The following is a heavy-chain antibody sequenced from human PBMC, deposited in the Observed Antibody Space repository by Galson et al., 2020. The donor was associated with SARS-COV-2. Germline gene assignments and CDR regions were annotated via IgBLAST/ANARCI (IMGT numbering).Heavy chain of an antibody. Sequence: ETSETLSLTCTVSGGSISSGDYYWSWIRQPPGKGLEWIGYIYYSGSTYYNPSLKSRVTISVDTSKNQFSLKLSSVTAADTAVYYCASEKRYDFWSGYSLAGGMDVWGQGTTVTVSS. CDR1: GGSISSGDYY. D-gene: IGHD3-3*01. CDR2: IYYSGST. J-gene: IGHJ6*02. V-gene: IGHV4-30-4*01. CDR3: ASEKRYDFWSGYSLAGGMDV.